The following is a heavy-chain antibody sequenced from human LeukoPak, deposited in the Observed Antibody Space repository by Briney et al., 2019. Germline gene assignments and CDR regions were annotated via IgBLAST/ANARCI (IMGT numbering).Heavy chain of an antibody. CDR1: GFTVSSNY. CDR2: IYSGGST. V-gene: IGHV3-53*01. Sequence: GGSLRLSCAASGFTVSSNYMSWVRQAPGKGLEWVSVIYSGGSTYYADSVKGRFTISRDNSKNTLYLQMNSLRAEDTAVYYCARGRGGYNPGRLDYWGQGTLVTVSS. J-gene: IGHJ4*02. D-gene: IGHD5-24*01. CDR3: ARGRGGYNPGRLDY.